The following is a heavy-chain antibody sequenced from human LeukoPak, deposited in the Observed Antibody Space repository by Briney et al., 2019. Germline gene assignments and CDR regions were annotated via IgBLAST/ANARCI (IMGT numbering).Heavy chain of an antibody. CDR1: GFAFSSYG. CDR2: ISYDGSNK. V-gene: IGHV3-30*18. J-gene: IGHJ4*02. D-gene: IGHD3-10*01. Sequence: GGSLRLSCAASGFAFSSYGMHWVRQAPGKGLEWVAVISYDGSNKYYADSVKGRFTISRDNSKNTLYLQMNSLRAEDTAVYYCAKGWIWFGEPFDYWGQGTLVTVSS. CDR3: AKGWIWFGEPFDY.